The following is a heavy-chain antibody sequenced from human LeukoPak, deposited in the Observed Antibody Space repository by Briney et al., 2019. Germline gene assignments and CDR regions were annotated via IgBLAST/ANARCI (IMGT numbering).Heavy chain of an antibody. V-gene: IGHV3-30*02. Sequence: GGSLRLSCAASGFTFSSYGMHWVRQAPGKGLEWVAFIRYDGSNKYYADSVKGRFTISRDNSKNTLYLQMNSLRAEDTAVYYCAREGEYYDTLTGYSKYNGMDVWGQGTTVTVSS. J-gene: IGHJ6*02. CDR2: IRYDGSNK. D-gene: IGHD3-9*01. CDR3: AREGEYYDTLTGYSKYNGMDV. CDR1: GFTFSSYG.